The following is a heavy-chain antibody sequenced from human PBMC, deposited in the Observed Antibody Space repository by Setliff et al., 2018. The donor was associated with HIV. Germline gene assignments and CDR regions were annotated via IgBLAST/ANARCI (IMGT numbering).Heavy chain of an antibody. Sequence: PGGSLRLSCAASGFTFSNYVMNWVRQAPGKGLEWVSSIDSSSSFIFYADSVRGRFTISRDNAKNSLYLQMNSLRAEDTAVYYCATIFFESGNARRGSDFWGQGTLVTVSS. CDR2: IDSSSSFI. V-gene: IGHV3-21*01. D-gene: IGHD3-10*01. CDR1: GFTFSNYV. J-gene: IGHJ4*02. CDR3: ATIFFESGNARRGSDF.